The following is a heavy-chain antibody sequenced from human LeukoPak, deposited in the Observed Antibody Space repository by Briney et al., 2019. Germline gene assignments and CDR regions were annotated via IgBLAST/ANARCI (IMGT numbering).Heavy chain of an antibody. CDR3: TRPFYCSSTSCYEDY. D-gene: IGHD2-2*01. CDR1: GFTFSGSS. Sequence: GSLRPSCAASGFTFSGSSMDWVRQASGKGLEWVGRIRSKANSYATAYAASVKGRFTISRDDSKNTAYLQMNSLKTEDTAVYYCTRPFYCSSTSCYEDYWGQGTLVTVSS. CDR2: IRSKANSYAT. V-gene: IGHV3-73*01. J-gene: IGHJ4*02.